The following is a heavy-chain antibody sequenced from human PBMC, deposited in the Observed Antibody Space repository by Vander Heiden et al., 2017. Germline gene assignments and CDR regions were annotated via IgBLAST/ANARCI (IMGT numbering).Heavy chain of an antibody. J-gene: IGHJ4*02. V-gene: IGHV3-30*18. CDR1: GFTFSSYG. D-gene: IGHD1-26*01. Sequence: QLQLSESGGGVVTPGRSLRLPCAASGFTFSSYGMHWVRQAPGKGLEWVAVISYDGSNKYYADSVKGRFTISRDNSKNTLYLQMNSLRAEDTAVYYCAKDSVGALDYWGQGTLVTVSS. CDR2: ISYDGSNK. CDR3: AKDSVGALDY.